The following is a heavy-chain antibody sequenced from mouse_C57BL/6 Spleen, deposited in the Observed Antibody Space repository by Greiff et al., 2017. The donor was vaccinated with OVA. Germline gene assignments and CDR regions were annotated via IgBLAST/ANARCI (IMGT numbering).Heavy chain of an antibody. CDR1: GYAFSSSW. CDR3: ARDGTGYFDD. CDR2: IYPGDGDT. V-gene: IGHV1-82*01. Sequence: VQLQQSGPELVKPGASVKISCKASGYAFSSSWMNWVKQRPGKGLEWIGRIYPGDGDTNYNGKFKGKATLTADKSSSTAYMQLSSLTSEDSAVYFCARDGTGYFDDWGQGTTLTVSS. D-gene: IGHD4-1*01. J-gene: IGHJ2*01.